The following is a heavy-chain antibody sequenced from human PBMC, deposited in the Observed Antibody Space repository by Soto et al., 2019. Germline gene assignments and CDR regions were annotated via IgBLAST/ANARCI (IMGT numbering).Heavy chain of an antibody. CDR1: GGTFSSYA. Sequence: QVQLVQSGAEVKKPGSSVKVSCKASGGTFSSYAISWVRQAPGQGLEWMGGIIPIFGTANYAQKFQGRVTITADESTSTAYMERSSLRSEDTAVYYCASSVAVAGTQAVYGMDVWGQGTTVTVSS. V-gene: IGHV1-69*01. D-gene: IGHD6-19*01. CDR2: IIPIFGTA. J-gene: IGHJ6*02. CDR3: ASSVAVAGTQAVYGMDV.